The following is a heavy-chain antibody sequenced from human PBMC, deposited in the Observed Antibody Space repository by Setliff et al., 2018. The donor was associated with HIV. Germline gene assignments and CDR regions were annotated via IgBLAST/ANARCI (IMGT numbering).Heavy chain of an antibody. J-gene: IGHJ4*02. Sequence: GGSLRLSCAASGFALSTYDMHWVRQAPGKGLVWVSRLSRDGTYTHYANSVKGRFTISRDDSKNTLYLQMNSLSVEDTAVYYCSRVGTLINNPWDFFDYWGQGTLVTVSS. V-gene: IGHV3-74*01. CDR2: LSRDGTYT. CDR1: GFALSTYD. CDR3: SRVGTLINNPWDFFDY. D-gene: IGHD1-1*01.